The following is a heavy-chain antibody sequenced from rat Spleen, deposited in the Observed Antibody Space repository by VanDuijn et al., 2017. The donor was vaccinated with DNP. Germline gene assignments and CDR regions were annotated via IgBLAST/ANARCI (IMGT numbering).Heavy chain of an antibody. Sequence: EVQLQESGPGLVKPSQSLSLTCSVTGYSITSCCRWTWIRKFPGHKLEWMGYINSAGSIEYNQSLKSRIPFTRDTSKNQFFLHLNSVTTEDTATYYCARWSDYFDYWGQGVMVTVSS. J-gene: IGHJ2*01. V-gene: IGHV3-3*01. CDR2: INSAGSI. D-gene: IGHD4-2*01. CDR3: ARWSDYFDY. CDR1: GYSITSCCR.